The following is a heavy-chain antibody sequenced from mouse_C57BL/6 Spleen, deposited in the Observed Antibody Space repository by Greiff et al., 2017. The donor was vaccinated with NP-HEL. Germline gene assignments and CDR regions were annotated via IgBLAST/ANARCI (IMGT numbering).Heavy chain of an antibody. CDR1: GFNIKDYY. J-gene: IGHJ3*01. CDR3: TFYGNYFAY. CDR2: IDPENGDT. Sequence: VQLQQSGAELVRPGASVKLSCTASGFNIKDYYMHWVKQRPEQGLEWIGRIDPENGDTKYAPKFQGKATMTADTSSNTAYLQLRSLTSEDTAVYYCTFYGNYFAYWGQGTLVTVSA. V-gene: IGHV14-1*01. D-gene: IGHD2-1*01.